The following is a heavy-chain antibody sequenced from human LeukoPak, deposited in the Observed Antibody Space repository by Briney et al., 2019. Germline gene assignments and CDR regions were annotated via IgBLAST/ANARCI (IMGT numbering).Heavy chain of an antibody. Sequence: PSETLSLTCALSGGSIGSYYWSWIRQPPGKGLEWIGDIYYSGRTNYNPSLKSRVTISVDTSKNQFSLKLSSVTAADTAVYYCARVGGNIDAFDIWGQGTVVTVSS. D-gene: IGHD3-16*01. CDR2: IYYSGRT. CDR1: GGSIGSYY. CDR3: ARVGGNIDAFDI. J-gene: IGHJ3*02. V-gene: IGHV4-59*01.